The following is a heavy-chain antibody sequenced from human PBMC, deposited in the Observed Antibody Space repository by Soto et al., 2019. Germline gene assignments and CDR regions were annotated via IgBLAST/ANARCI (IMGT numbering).Heavy chain of an antibody. CDR1: GVSIGSHL. CDR2: IYHTVNT. D-gene: IGHD2-15*01. J-gene: IGHJ3*02. Sequence: SETLSLTCSVSGVSIGSHLWSWIRQAPGKGPELVGYIYHTVNTKYNPALKSRVTISMDTSKNQLSLQLSSVTAADTAVYYCARLQYTVVTALDIWGQGTMVTVSS. CDR3: ARLQYTVVTALDI. V-gene: IGHV4-59*11.